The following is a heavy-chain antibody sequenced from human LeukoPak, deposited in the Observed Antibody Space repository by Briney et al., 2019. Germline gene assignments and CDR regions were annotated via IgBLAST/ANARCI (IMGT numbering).Heavy chain of an antibody. CDR3: AKHARGLLPTYYFDY. J-gene: IGHJ4*02. D-gene: IGHD2-15*01. CDR1: GFTFDDYA. Sequence: PGRSLRLSCAASGFTFDDYAMHWVRQAPGKGLEWVSGISWNSGSIGYADSVKGRFTISRDNAKNSLYLQMNSLRAEDTALYYCAKHARGLLPTYYFDYWGQGTLVTVSS. CDR2: ISWNSGSI. V-gene: IGHV3-9*01.